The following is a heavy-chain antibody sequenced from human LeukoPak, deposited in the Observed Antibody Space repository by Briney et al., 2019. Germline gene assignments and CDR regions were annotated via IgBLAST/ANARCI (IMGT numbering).Heavy chain of an antibody. V-gene: IGHV4-59*01. D-gene: IGHD5-24*01. CDR1: GDSISGYY. CDR2: IYYSGST. J-gene: IGHJ4*02. CDR3: ARSRDGYLVGFDY. Sequence: SETLSLTCSVSGDSISGYYWSGIRQPPGKGLEWIGCIYYSGSTDYNPSLKSRVTISLDTSKNQFSLKLSSVAAADTAVYYCARSRDGYLVGFDYWGQGTLVTVSS.